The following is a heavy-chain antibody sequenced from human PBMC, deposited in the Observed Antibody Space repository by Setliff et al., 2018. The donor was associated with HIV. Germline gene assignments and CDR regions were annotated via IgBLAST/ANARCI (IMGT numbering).Heavy chain of an antibody. CDR3: ARDVRYCSSTSCYGGYYYYYMDV. Sequence: SETLSLTCTVSGGSISSSSYYWGWIRRPPGKGLEWIGSIYYSGSTYYNPSLKSRVTISVDTSKNQFSLKLSSVTAADTAVYYCARDVRYCSSTSCYGGYYYYYMDVWGKGTTVTVSS. D-gene: IGHD2-2*01. CDR2: IYYSGST. V-gene: IGHV4-39*07. CDR1: GGSISSSSYY. J-gene: IGHJ6*03.